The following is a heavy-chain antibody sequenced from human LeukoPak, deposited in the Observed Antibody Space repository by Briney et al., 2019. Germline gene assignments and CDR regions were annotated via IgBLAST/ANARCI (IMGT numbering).Heavy chain of an antibody. V-gene: IGHV4-39*01. CDR1: GGPISSSIHY. CDR3: ARQTTGSYQWTFDY. CDR2: IHYTGTT. Sequence: SETLSLTCTASGGPISSSIHYWGWIRQPPGKGPEWIATIHYTGTTFYNPSLKSRVTIFVDTSKNQLFLKLSSVIAADTAVYYCARQTTGSYQWTFDYWGQGALVTVSS. J-gene: IGHJ4*02. D-gene: IGHD1-26*01.